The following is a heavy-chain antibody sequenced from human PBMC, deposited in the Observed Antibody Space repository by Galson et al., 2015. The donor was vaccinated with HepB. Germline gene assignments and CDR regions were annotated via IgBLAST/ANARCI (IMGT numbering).Heavy chain of an antibody. CDR2: IGTAGDT. V-gene: IGHV3-13*01. CDR1: GFTFSSYD. J-gene: IGHJ6*02. Sequence: SLRLSCAASGFTFSSYDMHWVRQATGKGLEWVSAIGTAGDTYYPGSVKGRFTISRENAKNSLYLQMNSLRAGDTAVYYCAREIRDYYDSSGYYYNGMDVWGQGTTVTVSS. CDR3: AREIRDYYDSSGYYYNGMDV. D-gene: IGHD3-22*01.